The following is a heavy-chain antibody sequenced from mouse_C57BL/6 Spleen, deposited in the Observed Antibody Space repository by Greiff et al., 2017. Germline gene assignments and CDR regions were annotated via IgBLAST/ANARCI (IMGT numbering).Heavy chain of an antibody. J-gene: IGHJ1*03. D-gene: IGHD1-1*01. V-gene: IGHV1-15*01. CDR2: IDPETGGP. Sequence: QVQLQQSGAELVRPGASVTLSCKASGYTFTDYEMHWAKQTPVHGLEWIGAIDPETGGPAYNQKFKGKAILTADKSSSTAYMELRSLTSEDSAIYYCTRRMYYGSSHWYFDVWGTGTTVTVSS. CDR3: TRRMYYGSSHWYFDV. CDR1: GYTFTDYE.